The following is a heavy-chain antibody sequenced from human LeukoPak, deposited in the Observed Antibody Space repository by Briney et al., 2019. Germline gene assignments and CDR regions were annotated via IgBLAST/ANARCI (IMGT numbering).Heavy chain of an antibody. Sequence: GGSLRLSCAASGFTFSSYAMSWVRQAPGKGLEWVSAISGSGGSTYYADSVKGRFTISRDNSKNTPYLQMNSLRAEDTAVYYCAKDRGQADSSSWYVGGAYFDYWGQGTLVTVSS. D-gene: IGHD6-13*01. J-gene: IGHJ4*02. CDR2: ISGSGGST. CDR3: AKDRGQADSSSWYVGGAYFDY. V-gene: IGHV3-23*01. CDR1: GFTFSSYA.